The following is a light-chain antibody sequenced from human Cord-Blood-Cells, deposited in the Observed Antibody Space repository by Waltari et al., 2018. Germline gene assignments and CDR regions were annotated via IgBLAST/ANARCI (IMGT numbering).Light chain of an antibody. CDR2: GAS. Sequence: EIVIPQYPATLSVSPGERATLSCRASQSVSSNLAWYQQKPGQAPRLLIYGASTRATGIPARFSGSGSGTEFTLTISSLQSEDFAVYYCQQYNNWPPYTFGQGTKLEIK. V-gene: IGKV3-15*01. CDR1: QSVSSN. CDR3: QQYNNWPPYT. J-gene: IGKJ2*01.